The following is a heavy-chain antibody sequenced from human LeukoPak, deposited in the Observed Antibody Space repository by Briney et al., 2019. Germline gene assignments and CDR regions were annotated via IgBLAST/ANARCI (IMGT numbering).Heavy chain of an antibody. CDR2: IHYSGST. V-gene: IGHV4-59*01. D-gene: IGHD6-19*01. CDR3: ARDGVAGGFDY. CDR1: GGSISSYY. Sequence: SETLSLTCTVSGGSISSYYWSWIRQAPGKGLEWIGYIHYSGSTNHNSSLKSRVTISVDTSKNQYSLKLSSVTAADTAVYYCARDGVAGGFDYWGQGTLVTVSS. J-gene: IGHJ4*02.